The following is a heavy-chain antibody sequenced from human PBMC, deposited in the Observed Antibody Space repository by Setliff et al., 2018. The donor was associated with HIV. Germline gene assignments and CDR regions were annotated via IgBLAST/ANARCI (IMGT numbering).Heavy chain of an antibody. V-gene: IGHV4-4*09. CDR1: GGSISSYY. CDR3: ARSPRIGVAVEFEY. CDR2: IYTSGSV. J-gene: IGHJ4*02. Sequence: SETLSLTCTVSGGSISSYYWSWIRQPPGKGLEWIGYIYTSGSVNYNPSLNSRVTISVDTSKNQFSLKVNSVTAADTAVYYCARSPRIGVAVEFEYWGQGTLVTAPQ. D-gene: IGHD6-19*01.